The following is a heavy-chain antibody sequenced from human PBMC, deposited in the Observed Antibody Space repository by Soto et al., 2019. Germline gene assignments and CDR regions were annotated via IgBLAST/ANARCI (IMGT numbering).Heavy chain of an antibody. CDR2: MYHGGRT. CDR3: ARHPGYCTNGVCPIFDF. CDR1: GDSVTNYF. V-gene: IGHV4-59*02. Sequence: PSETLSLTCTVSGDSVTNYFWSWMRQPPGKGLEWIGHMYHGGRTNYSPSLKSRVTMSLDSATNQFSLNLSSVTAADTAVYFCARHPGYCTNGVCPIFDFWGQGVLVTVSS. D-gene: IGHD2-8*01. J-gene: IGHJ4*02.